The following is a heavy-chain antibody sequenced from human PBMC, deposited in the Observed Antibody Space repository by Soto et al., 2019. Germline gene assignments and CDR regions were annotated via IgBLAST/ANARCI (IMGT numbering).Heavy chain of an antibody. V-gene: IGHV3-7*03. CDR2: IKGDGSEK. CDR1: EFTFSEHW. CDR3: ARGHYGMDV. J-gene: IGHJ6*02. Sequence: PGGSPRLSCAASEFTFSEHWMTWVRQAPGKGLEWVANIKGDGSEKYYVDSVKGRFTISRDDATKSLALQMNSLRVEDTAVYYCARGHYGMDVWGQGTTVTVSS.